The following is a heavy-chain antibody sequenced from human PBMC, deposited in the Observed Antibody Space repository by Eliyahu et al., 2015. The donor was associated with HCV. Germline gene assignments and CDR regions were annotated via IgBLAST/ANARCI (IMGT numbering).Heavy chain of an antibody. Sequence: EVQLVESGGGLVKPGGSLRLXCAASGFSFSSYSINWVRQAPGKGLEWVASISSSSSYIYYADSVKGRFTISRDNAKNSLYLQMNSLRAEDTAVYYCARDRSGYDLAYFDLWGRGTPVTVSS. J-gene: IGHJ2*01. V-gene: IGHV3-21*01. CDR2: ISSSSSYI. D-gene: IGHD5-12*01. CDR1: GFSFSSYS. CDR3: ARDRSGYDLAYFDL.